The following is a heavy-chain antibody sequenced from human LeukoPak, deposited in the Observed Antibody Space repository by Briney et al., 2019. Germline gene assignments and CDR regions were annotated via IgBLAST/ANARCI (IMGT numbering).Heavy chain of an antibody. CDR2: IYPDDSDT. V-gene: IGHV5-51*01. J-gene: IGHJ4*02. Sequence: GESLKISCKGSGYSFTSYWIGWVRQMPGKGLEWMGIIYPDDSDTRYSPSFQGQVTISADKSISTAYLQWSSLKASDTAMYYCAISGRRLWFGELRRFDYWGQGTLVTVSS. CDR1: GYSFTSYW. CDR3: AISGRRLWFGELRRFDY. D-gene: IGHD3-10*01.